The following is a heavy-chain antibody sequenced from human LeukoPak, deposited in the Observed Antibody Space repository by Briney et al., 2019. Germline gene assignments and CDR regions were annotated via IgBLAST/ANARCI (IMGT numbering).Heavy chain of an antibody. J-gene: IGHJ4*02. V-gene: IGHV3-30-3*01. CDR3: ARDEYRDY. Sequence: PGGSLRLSCAASGFIFSNYAMHWVRQAPGKGLEWVAVISYDGSNKYYADSVKGRFTISRDNSKNTLYLQMNSLRAEDTAVYYCARDEYRDYWGQGTLVTVSS. CDR2: ISYDGSNK. CDR1: GFIFSNYA. D-gene: IGHD6-6*01.